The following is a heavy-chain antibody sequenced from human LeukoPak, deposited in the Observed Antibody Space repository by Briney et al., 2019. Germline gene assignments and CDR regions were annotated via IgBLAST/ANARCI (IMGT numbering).Heavy chain of an antibody. CDR3: AKVGLPGAWRHFDY. CDR1: GFNFSSYA. V-gene: IGHV3-23*01. D-gene: IGHD2-2*01. CDR2: ISGTGGST. Sequence: GGSLRLSCAASGFNFSSYAMSWVRQAPGKGLEGVSGISGTGGSTYYADSVKGRFTISRDNSKNTLYLQMNGLRAEATAVYYCAKVGLPGAWRHFDYWGQGTLVTVSS. J-gene: IGHJ4*02.